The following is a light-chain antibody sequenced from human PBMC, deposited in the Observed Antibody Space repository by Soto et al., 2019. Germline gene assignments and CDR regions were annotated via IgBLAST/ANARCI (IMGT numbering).Light chain of an antibody. V-gene: IGLV2-14*03. CDR3: SSFTSSSTFV. J-gene: IGLJ1*01. Sequence: QSVLAQPASVSGSRGQSITISCTGTSSDVGRYNYVSWFQQHPGKVLKLIIYDVSNWPSGVSDRFSGSKSGNTASLTISGLHPEDEADYYCSSFTSSSTFVFGTGTKVT. CDR2: DVS. CDR1: SSDVGRYNY.